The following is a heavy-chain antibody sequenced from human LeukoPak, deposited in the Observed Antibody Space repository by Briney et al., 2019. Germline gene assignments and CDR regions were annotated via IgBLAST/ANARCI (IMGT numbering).Heavy chain of an antibody. CDR3: VKGGWVHLLDY. V-gene: IGHV3-7*01. D-gene: IGHD1-1*01. CDR1: GFTFRSYR. CDR2: IKHDGSDQ. Sequence: PGGSLRLSCAASGFTFRSYRMTWVRQAPGKGLEWVANIKHDGSDQYYVDSVKGRFTISRDNAKSSLYLQMSSLRAEDTAVYYCVKGGWVHLLDYWGQGTLVTVSS. J-gene: IGHJ4*02.